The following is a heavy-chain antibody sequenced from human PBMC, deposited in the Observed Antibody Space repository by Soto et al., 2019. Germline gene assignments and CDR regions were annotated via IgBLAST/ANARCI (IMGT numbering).Heavy chain of an antibody. CDR2: IDYDGTTT. V-gene: IGHV3-74*01. J-gene: IGHJ1*01. Sequence: QLVEAGGGLVQPGGSLRLSCTVSGFSFDSYWMHWVRQAPGKGPVWVSRIDYDGTTTNYADFAKGRFTISRDNAKNTPYLQMNSLRAEDKAVYYCGRGTAEYDSSGYPLSAWGRGTLVTVSS. D-gene: IGHD3-22*01. CDR1: GFSFDSYW. CDR3: GRGTAEYDSSGYPLSA.